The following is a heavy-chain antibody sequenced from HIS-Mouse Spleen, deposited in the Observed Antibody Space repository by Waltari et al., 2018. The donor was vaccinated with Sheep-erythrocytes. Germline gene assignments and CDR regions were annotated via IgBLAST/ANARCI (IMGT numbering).Heavy chain of an antibody. CDR2: IYSGGST. CDR1: GFTVSSNY. D-gene: IGHD4-17*01. Sequence: EVQLVESGGGLIQPGGSLRLSCAASGFTVSSNYMSWVRQAPGKGWEGVSGIYSGGSTYYADSVKGRFTISRDNSKNTLYLQMNSLRAEDTAVYYCARGHPDYGDYDAFDIWGQGTMVTVSS. V-gene: IGHV3-53*01. CDR3: ARGHPDYGDYDAFDI. J-gene: IGHJ3*02.